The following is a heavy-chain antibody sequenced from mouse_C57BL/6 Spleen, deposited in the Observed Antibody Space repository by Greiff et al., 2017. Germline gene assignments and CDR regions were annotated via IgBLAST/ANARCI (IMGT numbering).Heavy chain of an antibody. J-gene: IGHJ4*01. CDR2: IYPGSGST. CDR1: GYTFTSYW. D-gene: IGHD1-1*01. V-gene: IGHV1-55*01. Sequence: QVQLQQPGAELVKPGASVKMSCKASGYTFTSYWITWVKQRPGQGLEWIGDIYPGSGSTNYNEKFKSKATLTVDTSSSTAYMQLSSLTSEDSAVYYCARHITTVSYYYAMDYWGQGTSVTVSS. CDR3: ARHITTVSYYYAMDY.